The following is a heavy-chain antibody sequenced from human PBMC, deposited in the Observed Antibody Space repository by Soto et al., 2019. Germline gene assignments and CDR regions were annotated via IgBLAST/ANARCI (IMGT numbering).Heavy chain of an antibody. Sequence: EVQLLESGGGLIQPGESLSLSCAASGFTFSSYAMSWVRQAPGKGLEWVSAISGSGDITNYADSVKGRFTISRDVSKNTLYLQMNSLRAEDTAVYYCAKQYCTVGTCQKVMDYWGQGTLVTVTS. D-gene: IGHD2-15*01. CDR1: GFTFSSYA. J-gene: IGHJ4*02. V-gene: IGHV3-23*01. CDR2: ISGSGDIT. CDR3: AKQYCTVGTCQKVMDY.